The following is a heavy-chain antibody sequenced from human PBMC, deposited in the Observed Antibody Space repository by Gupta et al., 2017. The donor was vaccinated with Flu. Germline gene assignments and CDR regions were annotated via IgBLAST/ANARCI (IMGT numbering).Heavy chain of an antibody. CDR2: IYSGGGI. Sequence: EVQLVESGGGLIQPGGSLRLSCAVSGFTVSSNYMSWVRQAPGKGLEWVSVIYSGGGIYYADSVKGRFTISRDNSRNTVYLQMNTLRPEDTAMYYCARDTRGGTVTSRPEAFDMWGKGTMVTVSS. CDR1: GFTVSSNY. V-gene: IGHV3-53*01. CDR3: ARDTRGGTVTSRPEAFDM. D-gene: IGHD4-17*01. J-gene: IGHJ3*02.